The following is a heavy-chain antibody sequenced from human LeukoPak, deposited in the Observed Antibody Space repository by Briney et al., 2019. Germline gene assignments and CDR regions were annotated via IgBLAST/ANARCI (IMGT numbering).Heavy chain of an antibody. V-gene: IGHV4-59*01. CDR2: IYYSGST. J-gene: IGHJ4*02. CDR3: AREWYYYDSSGYIFDY. Sequence: SETLSLTCTVSGGSISSYYWSWIRQPPGKGLEWIGYIYYSGSTNYNPSLKSRVTISVDTSKNQFSLKLSSVTAADTAVYYCAREWYYYDSSGYIFDYWGQGTLVTVSS. CDR1: GGSISSYY. D-gene: IGHD3-22*01.